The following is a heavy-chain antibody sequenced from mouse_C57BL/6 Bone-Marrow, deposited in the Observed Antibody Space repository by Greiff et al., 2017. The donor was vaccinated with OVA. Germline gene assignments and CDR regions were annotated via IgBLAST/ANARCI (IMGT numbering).Heavy chain of an antibody. V-gene: IGHV14-2*01. Sequence: EVKLVGSGAELVKPGASVKLSCTASGFNIKDYYMHWVKQRTEQGLEWIGRIDPEDGETKYAPKFQGKAIITADTSSNTAYLQLSSLTSEDTAVYYCAPQLGRGYFDVWGTGTTVTVSS. CDR2: IDPEDGET. D-gene: IGHD4-1*02. CDR3: APQLGRGYFDV. CDR1: GFNIKDYY. J-gene: IGHJ1*03.